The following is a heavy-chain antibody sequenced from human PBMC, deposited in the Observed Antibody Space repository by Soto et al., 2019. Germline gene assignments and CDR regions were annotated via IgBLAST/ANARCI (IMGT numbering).Heavy chain of an antibody. CDR2: ISSYNGNT. V-gene: IGHV1-18*01. J-gene: IGHJ6*02. Sequence: VQLVQSGAEVKKHGASVKVSCKASGYTVITYGIRWVRQAPGQGLEWMGWISSYNGNTNYAQKLQGRVTMATGTSTTTAYMELRSLRSDDTAVYYCARDRPTSSIRARDYYYAMDVWGQGTTVTVSS. CDR3: ARDRPTSSIRARDYYYAMDV. CDR1: GYTVITYG. D-gene: IGHD6-6*01.